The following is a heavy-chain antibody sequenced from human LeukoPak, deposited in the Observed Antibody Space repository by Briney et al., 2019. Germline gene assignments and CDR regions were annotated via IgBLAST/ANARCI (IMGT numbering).Heavy chain of an antibody. CDR1: GGSISSYY. J-gene: IGHJ4*02. CDR3: ARLGLFDY. D-gene: IGHD3/OR15-3a*01. CDR2: IYYSGST. Sequence: SETLSLTCTVSGGSISSYYWGWIRQPPGKGLEWVGSIYYSGSTYYNPSLKSRVTISVDTSKNQFSLKLSSVTAADTAVYYCARLGLFDYWGQGTLVTVSS. V-gene: IGHV4-39*01.